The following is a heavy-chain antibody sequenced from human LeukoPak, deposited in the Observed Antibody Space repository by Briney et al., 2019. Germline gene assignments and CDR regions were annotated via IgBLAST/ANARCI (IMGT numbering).Heavy chain of an antibody. D-gene: IGHD2-2*01. CDR1: GFTFSSYA. CDR3: ARDRTNRRYCSSTSCYGYYYYSMDV. V-gene: IGHV3-30-3*01. J-gene: IGHJ6*02. Sequence: GGSLRLSCAASGFTFSSYAMHWVRQAPGKGLEWVAVISSDGSNKYYADYVKGRFTISRDNSKNTLYLQMNSLRAEDTAVYYCARDRTNRRYCSSTSCYGYYYYSMDVWGQGTTVTVSS. CDR2: ISSDGSNK.